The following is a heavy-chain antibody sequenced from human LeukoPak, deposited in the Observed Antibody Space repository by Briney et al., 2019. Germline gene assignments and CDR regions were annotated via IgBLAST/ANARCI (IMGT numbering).Heavy chain of an antibody. J-gene: IGHJ5*01. Sequence: ASVKVSCKASGYTFTNYYMHWVRQAPGQGLEWLGIINPSGGSTTYAQKFQGRVTMTRDTSTSTVYMELRSPRSEDTAVYYCARSRIQLWIDFWGQGTLVTVSS. D-gene: IGHD5-18*01. CDR2: INPSGGST. CDR1: GYTFTNYY. V-gene: IGHV1-46*01. CDR3: ARSRIQLWIDF.